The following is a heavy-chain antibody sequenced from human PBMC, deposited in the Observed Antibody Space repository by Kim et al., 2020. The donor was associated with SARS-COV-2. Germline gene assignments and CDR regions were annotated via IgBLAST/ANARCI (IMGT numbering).Heavy chain of an antibody. Sequence: SETLSLTCTVSGGSISSSSYYWGWIRQPPGKGLEWIGSIYYSGSTYYNPSLKSRVTISVDTSKNQFSLKLSSVTAADTAVYYCARLVEDDYGDQGYYFD. V-gene: IGHV4-39*01. CDR3: ARLVEDDYGDQGYYFD. J-gene: IGHJ4*01. CDR1: GGSISSSSYY. D-gene: IGHD4-17*01. CDR2: IYYSGST.